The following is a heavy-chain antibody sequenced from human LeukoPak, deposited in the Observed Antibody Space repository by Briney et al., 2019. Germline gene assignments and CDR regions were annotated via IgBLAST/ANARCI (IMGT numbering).Heavy chain of an antibody. V-gene: IGHV3-7*01. J-gene: IGHJ4*02. CDR2: IKQDGGEQ. CDR1: GFTFSNYA. D-gene: IGHD3-3*01. Sequence: GGSLRLSCAASGFTFSNYAVMWVRQAPGKGLEWVANIKQDGGEQSYVDSVKGRFTISRNNAKHSLFLQMNRLRAEDTAVYYCASVWWSGYFRFDYWGQGTLVTVYS. CDR3: ASVWWSGYFRFDY.